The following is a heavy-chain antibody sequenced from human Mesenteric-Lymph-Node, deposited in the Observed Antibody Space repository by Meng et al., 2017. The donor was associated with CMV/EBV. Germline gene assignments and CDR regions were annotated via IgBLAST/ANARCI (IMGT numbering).Heavy chain of an antibody. CDR2: INHSGST. CDR3: ARGLIGSKSGRPLDY. J-gene: IGHJ4*02. V-gene: IGHV4-34*01. CDR1: GGSFSGYY. D-gene: IGHD2-15*01. Sequence: SETLSLTCAVYGGSFSGYYWSWIRQPPGKGLEWIGEINHSGSTNYNPSLKSRVTISVDTSKNQFSLKLSSVTAADTAVYYCARGLIGSKSGRPLDYWGQGTLVTVSS.